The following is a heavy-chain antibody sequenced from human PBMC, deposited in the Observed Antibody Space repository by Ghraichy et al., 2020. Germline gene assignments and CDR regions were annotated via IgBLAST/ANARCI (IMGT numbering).Heavy chain of an antibody. V-gene: IGHV3-30*04. CDR3: AREYVTTFRDYNYGMDV. CDR1: AFTFSHYG. J-gene: IGHJ6*02. D-gene: IGHD3-10*01. CDR2: ISKDGNNK. Sequence: GESLNISCVASAFTFSHYGFHWVRQAPGKGLEWVAVISKDGNNKYYTDSVKGRCIISRDNSKNTVYLQMNSLRGDDTAVYYCAREYVTTFRDYNYGMDVCGQGTTVTVSS.